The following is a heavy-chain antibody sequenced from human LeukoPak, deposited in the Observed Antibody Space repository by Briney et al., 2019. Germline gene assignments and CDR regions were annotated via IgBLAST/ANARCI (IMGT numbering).Heavy chain of an antibody. V-gene: IGHV3-7*01. Sequence: PGGSLRLSCAAFDFSFSDSTMSWVRQAAGKGLEWVAKTKEDGSDEKYVDSVKGRFTISRDNAKNSLYLQMNSLRPEDTAVYFCVVGGAGGGYFPNWGQGSLVIVSS. CDR1: DFSFSDST. CDR2: TKEDGSDE. CDR3: VVGGAGGGYFPN. J-gene: IGHJ1*01. D-gene: IGHD3-16*01.